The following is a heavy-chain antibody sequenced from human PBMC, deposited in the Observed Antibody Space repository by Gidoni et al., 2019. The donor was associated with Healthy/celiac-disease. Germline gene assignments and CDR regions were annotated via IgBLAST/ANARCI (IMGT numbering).Heavy chain of an antibody. CDR2: IRSKAYGGTT. Sequence: EVQLVESGGGLVKPGRSLRLSCTASGFTFGDSAMSWFRQAPGKGLEWVGFIRSKAYGGTTEYAASVKGRFTISRDDSKSIAYLQMNSLKTEDTAVYYCTRGAVAGLWALISYYFDYWGQGTLVTVSS. CDR3: TRGAVAGLWALISYYFDY. D-gene: IGHD6-19*01. V-gene: IGHV3-49*05. CDR1: GFTFGDSA. J-gene: IGHJ4*02.